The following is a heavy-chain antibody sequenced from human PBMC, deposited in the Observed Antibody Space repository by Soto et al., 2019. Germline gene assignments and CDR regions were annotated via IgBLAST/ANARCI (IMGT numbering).Heavy chain of an antibody. J-gene: IGHJ6*02. CDR1: GGTFSTSA. Sequence: QVQPMQSGAEVKKPGSSVKVSCKASGGTFSTSAISWVRQAPGEGLEWVGGIMPVFATPDYAQKFQGRVTXSXDXSTTTAYLELTSLTTDDTAVYYCARDKDRQQLGGNYYYILDVWGQGTAITVSS. D-gene: IGHD3-3*02. CDR2: IMPVFATP. V-gene: IGHV1-69*05. CDR3: ARDKDRQQLGGNYYYILDV.